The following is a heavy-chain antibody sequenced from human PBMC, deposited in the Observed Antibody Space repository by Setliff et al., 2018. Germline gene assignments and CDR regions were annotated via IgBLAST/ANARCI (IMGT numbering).Heavy chain of an antibody. CDR1: GFTFSSYT. Sequence: GGSLRLSCEASGFTFSSYTMTWVRQAPGEGLEWVSGLSARTGLTYYADSVKGRFTMSRDISKNTVYLHMTSLRAEDTAMYYCAKRGDTRTFDYWGQGTLVTV. CDR3: AKRGDTRTFDY. V-gene: IGHV3-23*01. CDR2: LSARTGLT. D-gene: IGHD5-18*01. J-gene: IGHJ4*02.